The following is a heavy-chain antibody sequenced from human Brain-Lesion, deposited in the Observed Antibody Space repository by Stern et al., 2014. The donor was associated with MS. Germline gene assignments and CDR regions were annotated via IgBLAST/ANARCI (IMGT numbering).Heavy chain of an antibody. D-gene: IGHD1-26*01. CDR3: ARHDSVPRPSQLYSARDRGPGYFDY. Sequence: VQLVESGPGLVKPSETLSLTCTVSGGSISSSTYYWAWIRQPAGKGLEWIGHISYSGITYYNPFLQSRLTISVDTSKTQFALKLSSVTAADTAIYYCARHDSVPRPSQLYSARDRGPGYFDYWGQGTLVTVSS. J-gene: IGHJ4*02. V-gene: IGHV4-39*01. CDR1: GGSISSSTYY. CDR2: ISYSGIT.